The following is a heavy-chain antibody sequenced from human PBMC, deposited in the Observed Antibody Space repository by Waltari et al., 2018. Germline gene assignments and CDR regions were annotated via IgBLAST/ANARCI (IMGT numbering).Heavy chain of an antibody. CDR2: IYHSGST. CDR1: GYSISSGYY. V-gene: IGHV4-38-2*01. D-gene: IGHD3-10*01. J-gene: IGHJ6*02. CDR3: ARSYGSGSWDRSYYYYGMDV. Sequence: QVQLQESGPGLVKPSETLSLTCAVSGYSISSGYYWGWIRQPPGKGLEWIGSIYHSGSTYSNPSLKSRVTISVDTSKNQFSLKLSSVTAADTAVYYCARSYGSGSWDRSYYYYGMDVWGQGTTVTVSS.